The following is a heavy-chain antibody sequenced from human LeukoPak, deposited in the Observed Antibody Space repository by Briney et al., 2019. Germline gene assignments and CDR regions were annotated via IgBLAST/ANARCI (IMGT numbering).Heavy chain of an antibody. V-gene: IGHV3-7*01. CDR2: IKQDGSEK. CDR1: GFTFSSYW. Sequence: PGGSLRLSCAASGFTFSSYWMSWVRQAPGKGLEWVANIKQDGSEKYYVDSVKGRFTISRDNAKNSLYLQMNSLRPEDTAVYYCASGEWDLLGEWFFDYWGQGTLVTVSS. J-gene: IGHJ4*02. CDR3: ASGEWDLLGEWFFDY. D-gene: IGHD1-26*01.